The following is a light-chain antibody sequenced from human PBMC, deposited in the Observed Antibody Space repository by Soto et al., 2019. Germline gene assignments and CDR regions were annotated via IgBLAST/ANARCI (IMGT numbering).Light chain of an antibody. Sequence: QSALTQPASVSGSPGQSITISCTGTSSDVGSYNLVSWYQQHPGKAPKLMIYEGSKRPSGVSNRFSGSKSGNTASLTISGLQAEDEADYYCCSYAGSSTLVVFGGGNKLTVL. V-gene: IGLV2-23*01. CDR1: SSDVGSYNL. CDR2: EGS. J-gene: IGLJ2*01. CDR3: CSYAGSSTLVV.